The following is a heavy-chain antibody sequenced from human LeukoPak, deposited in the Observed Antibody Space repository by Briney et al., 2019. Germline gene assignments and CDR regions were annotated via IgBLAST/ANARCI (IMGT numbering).Heavy chain of an antibody. CDR3: ARGRFGSGWSFDY. CDR2: IKQDGSEK. D-gene: IGHD6-19*01. J-gene: IGHJ4*02. CDR1: GFTFTSYW. V-gene: IGHV3-7*04. Sequence: PGGSLRLSCAASGFTFTSYWMSWVRQAPGKGLEWVASIKQDGSEKHYVDSVKGRFTISRDNAKNSLYLEMNSLRVEDTAMYYCARGRFGSGWSFDYWGQGTLVTVSS.